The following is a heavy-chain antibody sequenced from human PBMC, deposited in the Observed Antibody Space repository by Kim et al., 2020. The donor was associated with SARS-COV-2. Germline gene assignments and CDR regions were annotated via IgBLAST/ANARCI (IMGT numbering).Heavy chain of an antibody. CDR1: GFTFSSYA. D-gene: IGHD2-2*01. CDR2: ISYDGSNK. J-gene: IGHJ6*02. CDR3: ARDESSSTSCYQPFFCYSYGMDV. V-gene: IGHV3-30*04. Sequence: GGSLRLSCAASGFTFSSYAMHWVRQAPGKGLEWVAVISYDGSNKYYADSVKGRFTISRDNSKNTLHLQMNSLRAEYTAVYYCARDESSSTSCYQPFFCYSYGMDVWGQGTTVTVSS.